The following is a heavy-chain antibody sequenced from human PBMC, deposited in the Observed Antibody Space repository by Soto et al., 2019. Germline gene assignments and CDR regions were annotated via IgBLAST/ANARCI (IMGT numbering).Heavy chain of an antibody. CDR1: GFTFSDYY. V-gene: IGHV3-11*04. Sequence: GGSLRLSCSASGFTFSDYYMSWIRQAPGKGLEWVSYISSSRDTIYYADSVKGRFTIPRDNAKNSLYLQMNSLRAEDTAVYYCARMASFYCSGGSCYPTYGMDVWGQGTTVTVSS. J-gene: IGHJ6*02. CDR3: ARMASFYCSGGSCYPTYGMDV. CDR2: ISSSRDTI. D-gene: IGHD2-15*01.